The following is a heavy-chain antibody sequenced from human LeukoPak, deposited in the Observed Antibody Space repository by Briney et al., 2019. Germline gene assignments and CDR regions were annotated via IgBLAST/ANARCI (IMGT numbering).Heavy chain of an antibody. V-gene: IGHV4-61*01. Sequence: SETLSLTCTVSGGSVSSGSYYWSWIRQPPGKGLEWIGYIYYSGSTNYNPSPKSRVTISVDTSKNQFSLKLSSVTAADTAVYYCARACSGGSCYSYTFDYWGQGTLVTVSS. CDR1: GGSVSSGSYY. D-gene: IGHD2-15*01. CDR3: ARACSGGSCYSYTFDY. CDR2: IYYSGST. J-gene: IGHJ4*02.